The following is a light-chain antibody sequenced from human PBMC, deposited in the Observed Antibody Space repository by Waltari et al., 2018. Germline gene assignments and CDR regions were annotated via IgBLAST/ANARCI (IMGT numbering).Light chain of an antibody. CDR2: DAS. J-gene: IGKJ1*01. CDR3: QQHDNSLWT. V-gene: IGKV3-20*01. Sequence: EIVLTQSPGTLSLSPGESATLSCRASQSVRSSYLARYQQKPGQAPRLLIFDASTRASGIPDRFSGSGSGTDFTLTITRLEPEDFVVYFCQQHDNSLWTFGQGTKVEVK. CDR1: QSVRSSY.